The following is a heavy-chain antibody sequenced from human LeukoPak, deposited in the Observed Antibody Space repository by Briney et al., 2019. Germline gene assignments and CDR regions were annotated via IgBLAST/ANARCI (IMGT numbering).Heavy chain of an antibody. V-gene: IGHV3-33*06. CDR2: IWYDGSSK. J-gene: IGHJ4*02. Sequence: GGSLRLSCAASGFTFSGYGMHWVRQAPGKGLEWVAAIWYDGSSKDYADSVKGRFTISRDNSKNTLYLQMNSLRAEDTAVYYCAKDRTQSRDYLDYWGRGTLVTVSS. CDR3: AKDRTQSRDYLDY. CDR1: GFTFSGYG.